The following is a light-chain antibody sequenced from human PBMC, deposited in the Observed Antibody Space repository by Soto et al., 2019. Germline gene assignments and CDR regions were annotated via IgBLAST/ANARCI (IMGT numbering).Light chain of an antibody. J-gene: IGLJ2*01. Sequence: QSALAQPASVSGSPGQSNTISCTGTSSDVGAYNYVSWYHQHHPGKAPELIIYDVTDRPSGVSTRFSGSKSGNTASLTISGLQAEDEGDYYCSSYTTIKTVIFGGGTKVTVL. V-gene: IGLV2-14*01. CDR2: DVT. CDR1: SSDVGAYNY. CDR3: SSYTTIKTVI.